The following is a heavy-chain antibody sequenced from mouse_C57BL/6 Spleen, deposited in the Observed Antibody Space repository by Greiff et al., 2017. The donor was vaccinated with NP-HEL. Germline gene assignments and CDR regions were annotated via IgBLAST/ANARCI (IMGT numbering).Heavy chain of an antibody. V-gene: IGHV5-17*01. J-gene: IGHJ4*01. D-gene: IGHD2-3*01. CDR3: AKRWLLPPYAMDY. CDR1: GFTFSDYG. CDR2: ISSGSSTI. Sequence: EVNVVESGGGLVKPGGSLKLSCAASGFTFSDYGMHWVRQAPEKGLEWVAYISSGSSTIYYADTVKGRFTISRDNAKNTLFLQMTSLRSEDTAMYYCAKRWLLPPYAMDYWGQGTSVTVSS.